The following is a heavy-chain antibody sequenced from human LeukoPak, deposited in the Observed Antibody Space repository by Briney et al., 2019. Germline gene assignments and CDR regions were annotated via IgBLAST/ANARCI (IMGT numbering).Heavy chain of an antibody. D-gene: IGHD5-12*01. CDR3: ARVVVARGAFDI. Sequence: PSETLSLTCTVSGGSISSSNWWSWVRQPPGKGLEGIGEIYHSGSTNYNQSLNSRVTISVDKSKNQFSLKLSSVTAADTAVYYCARVVVARGAFDIWGQGTMVTVSS. V-gene: IGHV4-4*02. CDR1: GGSISSSNW. J-gene: IGHJ3*02. CDR2: IYHSGST.